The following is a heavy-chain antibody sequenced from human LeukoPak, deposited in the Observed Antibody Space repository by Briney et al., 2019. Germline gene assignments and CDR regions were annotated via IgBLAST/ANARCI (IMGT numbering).Heavy chain of an antibody. CDR1: GYTFTSYG. Sequence: ASVKVSCKASGYTFTSYGISWVRQAPGQGLEWMGWISAYNGNTNYAQKLQGRVTMTTDTSTSTAYMELSSLRSEDTAVYYCARVYEDRIAARPPYYYYYGMDVWGQGTTVTVSS. D-gene: IGHD6-6*01. CDR3: ARVYEDRIAARPPYYYYYGMDV. J-gene: IGHJ6*02. V-gene: IGHV1-18*01. CDR2: ISAYNGNT.